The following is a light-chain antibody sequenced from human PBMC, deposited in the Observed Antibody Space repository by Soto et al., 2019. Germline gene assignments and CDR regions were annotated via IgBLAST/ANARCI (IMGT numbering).Light chain of an antibody. CDR1: SSDVGGYNY. J-gene: IGLJ1*01. CDR3: SSRTSSITYV. CDR2: EVS. Sequence: QSVLTQPASVSGSPGQSITISCTGTSSDVGGYNYVSWYQQHPGKAPKLMIYEVSNRPSGVSSRFSGSKSGNTASLTISGLQAEAEADYYCSSRTSSITYVFGSGTKVTVL. V-gene: IGLV2-14*01.